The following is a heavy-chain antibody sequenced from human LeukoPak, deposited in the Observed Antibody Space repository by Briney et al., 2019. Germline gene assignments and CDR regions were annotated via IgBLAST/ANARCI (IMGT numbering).Heavy chain of an antibody. Sequence: SETLSLTCTVSGGSISSSSYYWGWIRQPPGKGLEWIGSIYYSGSTYYNPSLKSRVTISVDTSKNQFSLKLSSVTAADTAVYYCARQVRYYYDSRPDYWGQGTLVTVSS. D-gene: IGHD3-22*01. CDR2: IYYSGST. V-gene: IGHV4-39*01. CDR3: ARQVRYYYDSRPDY. CDR1: GGSISSSSYY. J-gene: IGHJ4*02.